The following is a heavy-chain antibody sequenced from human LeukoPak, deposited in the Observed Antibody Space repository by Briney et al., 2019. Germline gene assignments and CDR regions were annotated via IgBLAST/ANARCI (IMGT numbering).Heavy chain of an antibody. Sequence: PSETLSLTCAVYGGSFSGYYWSWIRQPPWKGLEWIGEINHSGSTNYNPSLKSRVTISVDTSKNQFSLKLSSVTAADTAVYYCARLKAIGYDFWSGYPTNFDYWGQGTLVTVSS. CDR1: GGSFSGYY. CDR2: INHSGST. CDR3: ARLKAIGYDFWSGYPTNFDY. D-gene: IGHD3-3*01. J-gene: IGHJ4*02. V-gene: IGHV4-34*01.